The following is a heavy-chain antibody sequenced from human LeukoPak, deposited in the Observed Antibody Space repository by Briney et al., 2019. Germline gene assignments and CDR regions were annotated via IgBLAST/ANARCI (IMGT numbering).Heavy chain of an antibody. J-gene: IGHJ4*02. D-gene: IGHD1-7*01. Sequence: PSETLSLTCAVYGGSFSGYYWSWIRQPPGKGLEWIGEINHSGSTNYNPSLKSRVTISVDTSKNQFSLQLSSVTPEDTAVYYCARDSPPFSRTSRFDNWGQGTLVTVSS. CDR2: INHSGST. CDR3: ARDSPPFSRTSRFDN. CDR1: GGSFSGYY. V-gene: IGHV4-34*01.